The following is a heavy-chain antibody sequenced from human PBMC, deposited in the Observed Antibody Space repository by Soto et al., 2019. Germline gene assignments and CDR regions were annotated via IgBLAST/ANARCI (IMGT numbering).Heavy chain of an antibody. CDR1: GGSISSGGYF. CDR3: AREPSI. J-gene: IGHJ4*02. Sequence: SETLSLTCTVSGGSISSGGYFWNWIRQHPGKGLEWIGYIYYSGGTYHNPSLKSRVTISVDTSKNQFSLKLSSVTAADTAVYYCAREPSIWGQGTLVTVSS. V-gene: IGHV4-31*03. CDR2: IYYSGGT.